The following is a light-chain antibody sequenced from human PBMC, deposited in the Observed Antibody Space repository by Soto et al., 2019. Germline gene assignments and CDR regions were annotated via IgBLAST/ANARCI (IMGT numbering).Light chain of an antibody. CDR1: SSDIGSYNY. CDR3: SSYTTSSTYV. CDR2: DVS. Sequence: QSVLTQPASVSGSPGQSITISCTGTSSDIGSYNYVSWYQQQPGKAPKLMIYDVSNRPSGVFDRFSGSKSGNTASLTISGLQAEDEVDYYCSSYTTSSTYVFGTGTKLTVL. V-gene: IGLV2-14*01. J-gene: IGLJ1*01.